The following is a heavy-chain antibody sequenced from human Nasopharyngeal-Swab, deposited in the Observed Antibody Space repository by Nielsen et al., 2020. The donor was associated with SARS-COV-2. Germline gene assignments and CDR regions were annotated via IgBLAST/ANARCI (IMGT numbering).Heavy chain of an antibody. J-gene: IGHJ4*02. CDR3: AIDSSGQDY. D-gene: IGHD6-19*01. CDR2: ISGSGGST. Sequence: WIRQPPGKWLEWVSAISGSGGSTYYADSVKGRFTISRDNSKNTLYLQMNSLRAEDTAVYYCAIDSSGQDYWGQGTLVTVSS. V-gene: IGHV3-23*01.